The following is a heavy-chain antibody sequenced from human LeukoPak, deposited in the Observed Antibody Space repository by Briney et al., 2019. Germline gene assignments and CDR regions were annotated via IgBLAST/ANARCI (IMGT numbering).Heavy chain of an antibody. Sequence: GGSLRLSCAASGFTVSTNFMSWVRQAPGKGLEWFSVIYSGGDTFYTDSVKGRFSISRDTSKNTLHLQMSNLRVEDTAVYYCARRFVRDTSDQWGQGTLVTLSS. V-gene: IGHV3-66*02. CDR2: IYSGGDT. CDR3: ARRFVRDTSDQ. J-gene: IGHJ4*02. CDR1: GFTVSTNF.